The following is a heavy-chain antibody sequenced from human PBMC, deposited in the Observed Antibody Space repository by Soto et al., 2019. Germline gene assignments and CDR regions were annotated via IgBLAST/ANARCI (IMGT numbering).Heavy chain of an antibody. V-gene: IGHV1-3*01. J-gene: IGHJ3*02. CDR3: AKGYCSGGSCYPYYYDSSGYPGDAFDI. Sequence: ASVKVSCKASGYTFTSYAMHWVRQAPGQRLEWMGWINAGNGNTKYSQKFQGRVTITRDTSASTAYMELSSLRSEDTAVYYCAKGYCSGGSCYPYYYDSSGYPGDAFDIWGQGTMVTVSS. D-gene: IGHD3-22*01. CDR1: GYTFTSYA. CDR2: INAGNGNT.